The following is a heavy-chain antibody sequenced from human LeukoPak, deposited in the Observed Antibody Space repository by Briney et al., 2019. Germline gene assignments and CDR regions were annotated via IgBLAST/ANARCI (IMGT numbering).Heavy chain of an antibody. CDR2: IDPSDSYT. J-gene: IGHJ4*02. V-gene: IGHV5-10-1*01. Sequence: GESLKISCKGSGYSFTSYWISWVRQMPGKGLEWMGRIDPSDSYTTYSPSFQGHVTISADKSISTAYLQWSSLKASDTAMYYCATRSDSSGWYEGYWGQGTLVTVSS. CDR1: GYSFTSYW. D-gene: IGHD6-19*01. CDR3: ATRSDSSGWYEGY.